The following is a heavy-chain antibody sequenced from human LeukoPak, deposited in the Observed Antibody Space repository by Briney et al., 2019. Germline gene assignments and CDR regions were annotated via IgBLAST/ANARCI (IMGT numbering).Heavy chain of an antibody. CDR1: GYTLSELS. V-gene: IGHV1-24*01. J-gene: IGHJ4*02. CDR2: SDPENSYP. CDR3: VTGGVFGEFESDY. D-gene: IGHD3-10*01. Sequence: ASVKVSCKVSGYTLSELSMHWVRQAPGKGLEWMGGSDPENSYPIYAQRLQGRVTVTEDTSTDTAFMELSNLISEDTAIYYCVTGGVFGEFESDYWGQGTLVSVSS.